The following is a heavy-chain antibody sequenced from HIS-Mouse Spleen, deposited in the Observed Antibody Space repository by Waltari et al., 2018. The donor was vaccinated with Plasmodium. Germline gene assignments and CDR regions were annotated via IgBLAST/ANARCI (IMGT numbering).Heavy chain of an antibody. CDR3: AREGPMVRGVIIDY. J-gene: IGHJ4*02. V-gene: IGHV4-39*07. CDR2: IYYSGST. D-gene: IGHD3-10*01. Sequence: QLQLQESGPGLVKPSETLSLTCTVSGGSISSSSYYWGWIRQPPGKGLEWIGSIYYSGSTYYNPSRKSRVTISVDTSKNQFSLKLSSVTAADTAVYYCAREGPMVRGVIIDYWGQGTLVTVSS. CDR1: GGSISSSSYY.